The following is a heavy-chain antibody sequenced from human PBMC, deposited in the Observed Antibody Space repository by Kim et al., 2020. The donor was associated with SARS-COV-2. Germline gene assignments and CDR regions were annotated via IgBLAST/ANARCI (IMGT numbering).Heavy chain of an antibody. D-gene: IGHD2-15*01. CDR1: GGSISSYY. J-gene: IGHJ6*02. Sequence: SETLSLTCTVSGGSISSYYWSWIRQPAGKGLEWIGRIYTSGSTNYNPSLKSRVTMSVDTSKNQFSLKLSSVTAADTAVYYCARSFVVVVAATQRHYYYGMGVWGQGATGTVSS. CDR2: IYTSGST. V-gene: IGHV4-4*07. CDR3: ARSFVVVVAATQRHYYYGMGV.